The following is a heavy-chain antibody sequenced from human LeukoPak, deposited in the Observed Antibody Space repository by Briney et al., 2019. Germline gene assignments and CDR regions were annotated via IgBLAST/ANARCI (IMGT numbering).Heavy chain of an antibody. D-gene: IGHD2-2*01. V-gene: IGHV3-13*01. J-gene: IGHJ6*02. CDR3: ARGGYCSSTSCYRDYYYGMDV. Sequence: AGSLRLSCAASGFTLSSYEMHWVRQATGKDLHRVSAIGTAGDTYYPGSVKGRFTISRENAKNSLYLQMNSLRAGDTAVYYCARGGYCSSTSCYRDYYYGMDVWGQGTTVTVSS. CDR2: IGTAGDT. CDR1: GFTLSSYE.